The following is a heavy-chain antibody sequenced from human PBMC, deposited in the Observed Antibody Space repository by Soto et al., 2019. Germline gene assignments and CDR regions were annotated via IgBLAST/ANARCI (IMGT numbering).Heavy chain of an antibody. D-gene: IGHD3-10*01. Sequence: PGGSLRLSCAASGFIFGDYAMSWVRQAPGKGLEWVGFIRSKAYGGTTEYAASVKGRFTISRDDSKSIAYLQMNSLKTEDTAVYYCTRDSLWFGEFDYYYGMDVWGQGTTVTVSS. J-gene: IGHJ6*02. V-gene: IGHV3-49*04. CDR1: GFIFGDYA. CDR3: TRDSLWFGEFDYYYGMDV. CDR2: IRSKAYGGTT.